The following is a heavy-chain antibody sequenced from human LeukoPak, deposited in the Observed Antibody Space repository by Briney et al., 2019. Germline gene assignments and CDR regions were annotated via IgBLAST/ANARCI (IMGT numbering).Heavy chain of an antibody. D-gene: IGHD6-13*01. CDR2: NCYSWSNI. CDR3: ARDGASIAAAGTGVDYYYYMDV. V-gene: IGHV3-48*01. CDR1: GFTLSRYS. Sequence: PGGSLTLSCAASGFTLSRYSIHGVRQAPGKGLEWVSYNCYSWSNIYYAHSVRGRFTISRDSAENSLSPQIKTVSGEDAGVYYCARDGASIAAAGTGVDYYYYMDVWGKGTTVTVSS. J-gene: IGHJ6*03.